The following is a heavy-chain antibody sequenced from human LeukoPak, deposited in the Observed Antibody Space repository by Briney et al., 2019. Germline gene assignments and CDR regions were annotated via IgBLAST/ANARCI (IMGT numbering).Heavy chain of an antibody. CDR3: ARVLQNYYHLDV. J-gene: IGHJ6*03. CDR2: FFEVGST. CDR1: GDSISSHY. V-gene: IGHV4-59*11. D-gene: IGHD2/OR15-2a*01. Sequence: SETLSLTRTVSGDSISSHYWSWIRQPPGKGLEWMGFFFEVGSTNDRSSLESRVAMSVDTFKNQCSRKLRSVTAADTAVYYCARVLQNYYHLDVWGTGTTVTVSS.